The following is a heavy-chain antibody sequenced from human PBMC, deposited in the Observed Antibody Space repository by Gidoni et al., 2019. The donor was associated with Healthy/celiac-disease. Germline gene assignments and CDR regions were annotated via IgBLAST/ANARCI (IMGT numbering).Heavy chain of an antibody. D-gene: IGHD1-26*01. Sequence: QVQLQQWGAGLLKPSETLSLTCAVYGGSFSGDYWSWIRQPPGKGLEWIGEINHSGSTNYNPSLKSRVTISVDTSKNQFSLKLSSVTAADTAVYYCARDWKWELLGAFDIWGQGTMVTVSS. V-gene: IGHV4-34*01. CDR3: ARDWKWELLGAFDI. CDR2: INHSGST. J-gene: IGHJ3*02. CDR1: GGSFSGDY.